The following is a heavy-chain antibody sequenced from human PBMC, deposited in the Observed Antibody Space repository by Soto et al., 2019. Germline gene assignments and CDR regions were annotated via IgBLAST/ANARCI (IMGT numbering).Heavy chain of an antibody. Sequence: GASVKVSCKTSGYTFTTYGVSWVRQAPGQGLEWMGCISAYNGNTNYAQKLQGRVTMTTDTSTSTAYMELRGLRSDDTAVYYCARDRYYYGSGSYYISWFDPWGQGTLVTVSS. V-gene: IGHV1-18*04. CDR3: ARDRYYYGSGSYYISWFDP. J-gene: IGHJ5*02. CDR1: GYTFTTYG. CDR2: ISAYNGNT. D-gene: IGHD3-10*01.